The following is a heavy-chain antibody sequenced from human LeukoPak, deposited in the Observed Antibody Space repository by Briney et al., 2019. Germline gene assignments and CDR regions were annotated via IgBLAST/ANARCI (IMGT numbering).Heavy chain of an antibody. V-gene: IGHV4-34*01. CDR1: GGSFSGYY. Sequence: PSETLSLTCAVYGGSFSGYYWSWIRQPPGKGLEWIGEINHSGSTNYNPSLKSRVTISVDTSKNQFSLKMSSVTAADTAMYYCARGWTFKTPLGRVAGTSSRRGRYFDHWGQGTLVTVSS. J-gene: IGHJ4*01. CDR3: ARGWTFKTPLGRVAGTSSRRGRYFDH. CDR2: INHSGST. D-gene: IGHD6-19*01.